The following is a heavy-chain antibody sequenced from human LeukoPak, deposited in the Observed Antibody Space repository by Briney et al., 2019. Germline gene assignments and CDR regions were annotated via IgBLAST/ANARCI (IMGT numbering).Heavy chain of an antibody. CDR2: VSYNGKT. V-gene: IGHV4-59*08. CDR1: GGSISGFY. Sequence: SETLSLTCTVSGGSISGFYWIWIRQPPGKGLEWIGDVSYNGKTNHNPSLKSRVTISVDTSKNQFSLKLSSVTAADTAVYYCARHVMSLNYYYGMDVWGQGTTVTVSS. D-gene: IGHD3-16*01. CDR3: ARHVMSLNYYYGMDV. J-gene: IGHJ6*02.